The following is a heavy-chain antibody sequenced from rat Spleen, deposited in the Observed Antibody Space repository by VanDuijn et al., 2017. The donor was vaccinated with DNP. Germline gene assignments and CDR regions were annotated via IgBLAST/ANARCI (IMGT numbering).Heavy chain of an antibody. CDR2: ISYEGSIT. V-gene: IGHV5-22*01. CDR3: ARGNYPGINTFDY. D-gene: IGHD1-4*01. J-gene: IGHJ2*01. Sequence: EVQLVESGGDLVQPGRSMKLSCAASGFTFSDYYMAWVRQAPKKGLECVAYISYEGSITSYGDSVKGRFTISRDNAKSTLYLQMNSLRSEDTATYYCARGNYPGINTFDYWGQGVMVTVSS. CDR1: GFTFSDYY.